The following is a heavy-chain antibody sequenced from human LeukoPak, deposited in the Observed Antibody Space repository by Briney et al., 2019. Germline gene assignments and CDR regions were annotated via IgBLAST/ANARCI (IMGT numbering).Heavy chain of an antibody. J-gene: IGHJ1*01. CDR1: GFTFSSYA. D-gene: IGHD2-15*01. CDR2: ISGSGGST. Sequence: PGGSLRLSCAASGFTFSSYAMSWVRQAPGKGLEWVSAISGSGGSTYYADSVKGRFTISRDNSKNTLYLQVNSLRAEDTAVYYCAKDRLGGSGLFFQHWGQGTLVTVSS. V-gene: IGHV3-23*01. CDR3: AKDRLGGSGLFFQH.